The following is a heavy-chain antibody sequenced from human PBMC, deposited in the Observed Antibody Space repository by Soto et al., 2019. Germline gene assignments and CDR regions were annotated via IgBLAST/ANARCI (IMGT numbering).Heavy chain of an antibody. CDR1: GFTFTSYA. Sequence: PGGSLRLSCAASGFTFTSYAMSWVRQAPGKGLEWVAAFSGTGSKIYYADSVKGRSTISRDNSKNTLYLQMNSLRAEDTAVYYCAKGYYYDTEWGQGTLVTVSS. J-gene: IGHJ4*02. V-gene: IGHV3-23*01. CDR2: FSGTGSKI. D-gene: IGHD3-22*01. CDR3: AKGYYYDTE.